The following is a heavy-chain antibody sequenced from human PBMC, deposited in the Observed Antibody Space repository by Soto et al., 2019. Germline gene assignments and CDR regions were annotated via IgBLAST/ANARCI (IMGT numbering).Heavy chain of an antibody. D-gene: IGHD6-13*01. Sequence: LQESGPGLVKPSETLSLTCSVFGDSISSRSYYWAWIRRPPGMGLEWIAGISYPGNTYYNPSPTGPAAISADTSKNQFSQKLSFVPAAETAVYYCARFSWYDGDSITNYYMDFWGNGTTVTVSS. CDR3: ARFSWYDGDSITNYYMDF. CDR1: GDSISSRSYY. J-gene: IGHJ6*03. V-gene: IGHV4-39*01. CDR2: ISYPGNT.